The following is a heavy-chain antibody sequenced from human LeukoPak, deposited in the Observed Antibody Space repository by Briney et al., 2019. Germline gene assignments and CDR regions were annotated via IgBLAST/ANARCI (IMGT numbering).Heavy chain of an antibody. CDR1: GRYVISYH. Sequence: SDTLSLAFTVSGRYVISYHGSWIRHPAGGGLEWVGPISSCGRTKYNPSLKSRVNMSVDTYKNQCSLRLSSVTAADTAVYYCAREGRGSTQVYWGQGALAAVSS. CDR2: ISSCGRT. CDR3: AREGRGSTQVY. J-gene: IGHJ4*02. V-gene: IGHV4-4*07. D-gene: IGHD2-15*01.